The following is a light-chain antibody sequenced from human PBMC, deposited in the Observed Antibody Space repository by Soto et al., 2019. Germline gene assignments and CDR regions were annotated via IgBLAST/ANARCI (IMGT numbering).Light chain of an antibody. CDR3: QQYNEWPIT. Sequence: EIVLTQSPATLSVSPGERATLSCRASQSVSSDLAWYQHKPGQAPRLLIYRASSRAAGISGSFSGSGSGTEFTLTITSLQSEDFAVYYCQQYNEWPITFGQGTRLEIK. J-gene: IGKJ5*01. CDR2: RAS. V-gene: IGKV3-15*01. CDR1: QSVSSD.